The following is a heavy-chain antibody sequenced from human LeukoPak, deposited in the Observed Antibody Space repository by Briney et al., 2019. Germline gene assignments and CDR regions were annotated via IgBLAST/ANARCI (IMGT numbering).Heavy chain of an antibody. J-gene: IGHJ5*02. V-gene: IGHV1-8*01. CDR1: VYTFTSYD. CDR3: ARGFIVYSNLWHLRDKPRYWFDP. CDR2: MNPNSGNT. Sequence: GASVNVSFKASVYTFTSYDINWVRQATGQGLEWMGWMNPNSGNTGYAQKFQGRATMTSNTSISTAYMELSSLRSEDTAVYYCARGFIVYSNLWHLRDKPRYWFDPWGQGTLVTVSS. D-gene: IGHD4-11*01.